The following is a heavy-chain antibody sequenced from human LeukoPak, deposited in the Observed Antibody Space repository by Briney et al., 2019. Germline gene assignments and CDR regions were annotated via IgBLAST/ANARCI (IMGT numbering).Heavy chain of an antibody. Sequence: PGGSLRLSCAASGFTVSSNYMSWVRQAPGKGLEWVSAISGSGGSTYYADSVKGRFTISRDNSKNTLYLQMNSLRAEDTAVYYCARSGYSYGCGYWGQGTLVTVSS. J-gene: IGHJ4*02. CDR2: ISGSGGST. V-gene: IGHV3-23*01. D-gene: IGHD5-18*01. CDR3: ARSGYSYGCGY. CDR1: GFTVSSNY.